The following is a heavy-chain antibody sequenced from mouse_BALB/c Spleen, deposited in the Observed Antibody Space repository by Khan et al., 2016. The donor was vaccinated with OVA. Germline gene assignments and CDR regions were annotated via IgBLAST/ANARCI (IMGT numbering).Heavy chain of an antibody. CDR3: TRNGFGNYESWDY. CDR2: IYPGNSDT. D-gene: IGHD2-1*01. V-gene: IGHV1-5*01. CDR1: GYTFTNYW. Sequence: VQLQQSGTVLARPGASVKMSCKGSGYTFTNYWMHWVKQRPGQGLEWIGVIYPGNSDTNYNQKFKGKAKLTAVTSTSTASMELNSLTNEDSAVYYCTRNGFGNYESWDYWGQGTTLTVSS. J-gene: IGHJ2*01.